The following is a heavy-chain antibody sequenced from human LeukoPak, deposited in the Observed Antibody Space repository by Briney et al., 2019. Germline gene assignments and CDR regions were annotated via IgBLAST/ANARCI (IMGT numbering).Heavy chain of an antibody. CDR3: ARGGGGNSDFVTSYTGASLSFDY. CDR2: ISGSGDST. CDR1: GFTFSIYA. J-gene: IGHJ4*02. V-gene: IGHV3-23*01. D-gene: IGHD4-23*01. Sequence: GGSLRLSCAASGFTFSIYAMNWVRQAPGKGLEWVSAISGSGDSTYYADSVKGRFTISRDNSKNTLYLQMNSLGVEDTAVYYCARGGGGNSDFVTSYTGASLSFDYWGQGALVTVSS.